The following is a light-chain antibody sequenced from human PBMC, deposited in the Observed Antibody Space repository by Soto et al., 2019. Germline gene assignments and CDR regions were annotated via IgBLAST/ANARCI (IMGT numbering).Light chain of an antibody. Sequence: MTQSTSTLSTSVGNRVCITCLASQSISSWLAWYQKKPGKAPKVLISAASRLQSGVSSRFSGSGSGTHFALTISNLQPEDFATYYCQQGYSTLWTFGQGTKVDIK. V-gene: IGKV1-5*01. J-gene: IGKJ1*01. CDR1: QSISSW. CDR2: AAS. CDR3: QQGYSTLWT.